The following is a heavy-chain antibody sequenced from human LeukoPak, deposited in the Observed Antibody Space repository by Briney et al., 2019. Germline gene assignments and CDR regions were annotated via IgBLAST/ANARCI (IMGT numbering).Heavy chain of an antibody. CDR3: ARGGSRSSGAFDI. D-gene: IGHD6-13*01. CDR2: INPNNGGT. CDR1: GYTFTGYY. V-gene: IGHV1-2*02. Sequence: ASVKVSCKASGYTFTGYYLHRVRQAPRQGLEWVVWINPNNGGTNYAQTFQGRVTMTRDTSISTAYMELSRLRFDDTAVYYCARGGSRSSGAFDIWGQGTMVTVSS. J-gene: IGHJ3*02.